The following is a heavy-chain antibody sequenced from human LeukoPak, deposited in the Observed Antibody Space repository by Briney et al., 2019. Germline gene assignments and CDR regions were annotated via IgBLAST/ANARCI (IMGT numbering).Heavy chain of an antibody. V-gene: IGHV4-59*01. CDR2: IYYSGST. Sequence: SETLSLTCTVSGGSISNYYWNWLRQPPGKGLEWIGYIYYSGSTKYNPSLKSRVTMSLDTSKKQFSLGLTSVTAADTAVYYCARGFDSKSTYFDYWGLGTLVTVSS. J-gene: IGHJ4*02. CDR1: GGSISNYY. D-gene: IGHD5-12*01. CDR3: ARGFDSKSTYFDY.